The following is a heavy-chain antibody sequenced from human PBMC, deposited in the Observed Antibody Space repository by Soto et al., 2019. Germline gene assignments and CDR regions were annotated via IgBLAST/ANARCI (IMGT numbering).Heavy chain of an antibody. CDR3: TAKAPRIVVVPAAITGGSIDH. CDR1: GFTFSNAW. J-gene: IGHJ4*02. CDR2: IKSKTDGGTT. D-gene: IGHD2-2*02. V-gene: IGHV3-15*01. Sequence: LRLSCAASGFTFSNAWMSWVRQAPGKGLEWVGRIKSKTDGGTTDYAAPVKGRFTISRDDSKNTLYLQMNSLKTEDTAVYYCTAKAPRIVVVPAAITGGSIDHWGQGTLVTVSS.